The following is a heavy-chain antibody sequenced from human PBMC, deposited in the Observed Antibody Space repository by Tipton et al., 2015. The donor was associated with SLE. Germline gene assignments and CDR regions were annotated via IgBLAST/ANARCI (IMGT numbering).Heavy chain of an antibody. CDR1: GGSISCHY. J-gene: IGHJ3*02. V-gene: IGHV4-59*11. D-gene: IGHD3-16*01. CDR2: IYYCCSI. Sequence: TLSLTCTVSGGSISCHYWCWIRQPPGKGLEWIGYIYYCCSISYNPSLKSRVPISVETSKNQFSLKLSSVTAADTAVYYCAREWGDAFDIWGQGTMVTVSS. CDR3: AREWGDAFDI.